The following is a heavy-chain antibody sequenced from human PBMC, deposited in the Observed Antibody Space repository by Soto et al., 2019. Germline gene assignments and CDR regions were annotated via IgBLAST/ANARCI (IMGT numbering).Heavy chain of an antibody. J-gene: IGHJ2*01. CDR1: GGTFSSYA. CDR3: ARRSYYDSSGYSRGAIYWYFDL. D-gene: IGHD3-22*01. CDR2: IIPIFGTA. V-gene: IGHV1-69*12. Sequence: QVQLVQSGAEVKKPGSSVKVSCKASGGTFSSYAISWVRQAPGQGLEWMGGIIPIFGTANYAQKFQGRVTITADESTSTAYMELSSLRSEDTAVYYCARRSYYDSSGYSRGAIYWYFDLWGRGTLVTVSS.